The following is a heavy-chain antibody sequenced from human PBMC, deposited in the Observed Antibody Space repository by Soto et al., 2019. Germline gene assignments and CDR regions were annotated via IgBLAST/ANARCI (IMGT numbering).Heavy chain of an antibody. J-gene: IGHJ3*02. CDR3: LAAPNYDFCSGYYLRDAFDI. CDR2: ISWNSGSI. Sequence: PGGALRLSCAASGFTFDDYAMHWVRQAPGKGLEWVSGISWNSGSIGYADSVKGRFTISRDNSKNSLYLQMNSLRAEDTAVYYCLAAPNYDFCSGYYLRDAFDIWGQGTMVTVSS. D-gene: IGHD3-3*01. V-gene: IGHV3-9*01. CDR1: GFTFDDYA.